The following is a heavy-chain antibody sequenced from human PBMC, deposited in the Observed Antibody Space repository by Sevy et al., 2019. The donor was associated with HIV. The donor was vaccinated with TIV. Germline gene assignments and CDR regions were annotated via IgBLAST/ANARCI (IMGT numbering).Heavy chain of an antibody. CDR1: GYTFTSYG. J-gene: IGHJ4*02. V-gene: IGHV1-18*01. Sequence: ASVKVSCKASGYTFTSYGISWVRQAPGQRLEWMGWIIADNGNTNCAQKLQGRVTMTTDTSTSTAYMELRSLRSDDTAVYYCARDRVYYYDSSGTPPFDYWGQGTLVTVSS. CDR3: ARDRVYYYDSSGTPPFDY. D-gene: IGHD3-22*01. CDR2: IIADNGNT.